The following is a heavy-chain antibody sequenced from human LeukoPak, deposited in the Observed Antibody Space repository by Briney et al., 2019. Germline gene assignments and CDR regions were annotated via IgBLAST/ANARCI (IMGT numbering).Heavy chain of an antibody. V-gene: IGHV3-23*01. CDR2: ISGSGDST. D-gene: IGHD2-15*01. CDR3: AKDRGRMWVQVAN. CDR1: GFTFSSDA. J-gene: IGHJ4*02. Sequence: GWSLRLSCIGTGFTFSSDAMGWVRQAPGKGLAWVSGISGSGDSTYYADSVKGRFTISRDNSKNTLYLQMNNLRVEDTAVYYCAKDRGRMWVQVANWGQGTLVTVSS.